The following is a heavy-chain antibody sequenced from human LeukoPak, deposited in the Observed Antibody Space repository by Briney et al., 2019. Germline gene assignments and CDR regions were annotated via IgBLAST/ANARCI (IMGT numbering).Heavy chain of an antibody. CDR1: GFTFSSYG. V-gene: IGHV3-30*18. J-gene: IGHJ6*02. CDR3: AKATVEGDPYYYYYGMDV. D-gene: IGHD2-21*02. CDR2: ISYDGSNK. Sequence: GRSLRLSCAASGFTFSSYGMHWVRQAPGKGLEWVAVISYDGSNKYYADSVKGRFTISRDNSENTLYLQMNSLRAEDTAVYYCAKATVEGDPYYYYYGMDVWGQGTTVTVSS.